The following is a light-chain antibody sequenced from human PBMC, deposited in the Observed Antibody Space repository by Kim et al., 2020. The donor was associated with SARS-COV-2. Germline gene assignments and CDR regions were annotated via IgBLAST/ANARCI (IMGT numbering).Light chain of an antibody. J-gene: IGLJ3*02. CDR1: SSDVSGYDY. CDR2: AVT. Sequence: GQSVPRPCKAASSDVSGYDYVSGFQQHPGKAPTHIIYAVTKRPSGVPDRFSGSKSGNTASLTVSGLQAVDEADYYCYSYAGSNNWVFGGGTQLTVL. V-gene: IGLV2-8*01. CDR3: YSYAGSNNWV.